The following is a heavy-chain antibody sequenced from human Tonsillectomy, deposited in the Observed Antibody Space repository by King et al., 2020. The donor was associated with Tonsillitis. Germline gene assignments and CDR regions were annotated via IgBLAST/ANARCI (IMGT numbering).Heavy chain of an antibody. CDR1: GGSINSGSYS. J-gene: IGHJ4*02. V-gene: IGHV4-61*02. Sequence: VQLQESGPGLVKPSQTLSLTCTVSGGSINSGSYSWGWIRQPAGRGLEWIGRMYTSGGANYNPSLKNRATLSVDTSKNQFSLKLSSVTAADTAIYYCASRASTDYWGQGVLVTVSS. CDR3: ASRASTDY. CDR2: MYTSGGA. D-gene: IGHD2-21*01.